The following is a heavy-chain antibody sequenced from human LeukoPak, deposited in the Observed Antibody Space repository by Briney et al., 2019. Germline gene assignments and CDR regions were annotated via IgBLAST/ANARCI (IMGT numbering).Heavy chain of an antibody. D-gene: IGHD2-2*02. J-gene: IGHJ4*02. V-gene: IGHV3-23*01. CDR1: GFTFSSSA. CDR3: AKARALYPPLDY. CDR2: ISASGGST. Sequence: GGSLRLSCAASGFTFSSSAMSWVRQVPGKGLEWVSGISASGGSTYYADSVKGRFTISRDNSKNTLYLQMNSLRAEDTAVYYCAKARALYPPLDYWGQGTLVTVSS.